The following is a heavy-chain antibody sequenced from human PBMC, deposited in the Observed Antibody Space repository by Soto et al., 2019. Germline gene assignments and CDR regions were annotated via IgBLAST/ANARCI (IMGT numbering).Heavy chain of an antibody. J-gene: IGHJ4*02. CDR1: GGSISSYY. V-gene: IGHV4-59*01. D-gene: IGHD2-15*01. CDR3: ARAAPGWYPDY. Sequence: LSLTCTVSGGSISSYYWSWIRQPPGKGLEWIGYIYYSGSTNYNPSLKSRVTISVDTSKNQFSLKLSSVTAADTAVYYCARAAPGWYPDYWGQGTLVTVPS. CDR2: IYYSGST.